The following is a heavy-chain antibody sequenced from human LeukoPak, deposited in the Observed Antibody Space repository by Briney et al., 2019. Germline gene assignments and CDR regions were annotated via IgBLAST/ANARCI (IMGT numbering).Heavy chain of an antibody. CDR3: AKVKEEGTSLDY. J-gene: IGHJ4*02. CDR2: ISGSGGST. CDR1: GFTFSSYA. V-gene: IGHV3-23*01. Sequence: GGSLRLSCAASGFTFSSYAMGWVRQAPGKGLEWVSAISGSGGSTYYADSVKGRFTISRDNSKNTLYLQMNSLRAEDTAVYYCAKVKEEGTSLDYWGQGTLVTVSS. D-gene: IGHD3-10*01.